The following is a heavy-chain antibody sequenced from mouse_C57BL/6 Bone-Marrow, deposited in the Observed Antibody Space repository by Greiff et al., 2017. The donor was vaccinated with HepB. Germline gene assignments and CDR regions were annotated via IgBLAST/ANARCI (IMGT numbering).Heavy chain of an antibody. CDR1: GYTFTSYN. J-gene: IGHJ2*01. CDR2: IYPGNGDT. V-gene: IGHV1-12*01. CDR3: ARGGGYYGSSFFDY. D-gene: IGHD1-1*01. Sequence: QVQLKESGAELVRPGASVKMSCKASGYTFTSYNVHWVKQTPRQGLEWIGAIYPGNGDTSYNQKFKGKATLTVDKSSSTAYMQLSSLTSEDSAVYFCARGGGYYGSSFFDYWGQGTTLTVSS.